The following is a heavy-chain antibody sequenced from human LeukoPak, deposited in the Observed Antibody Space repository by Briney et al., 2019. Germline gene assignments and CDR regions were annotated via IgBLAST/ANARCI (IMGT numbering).Heavy chain of an antibody. D-gene: IGHD5-18*01. V-gene: IGHV3-21*01. CDR3: ARIRDPYGYAHLDL. CDR2: ISGSSFYI. Sequence: GGSLRLSCAASGFIFSSCSMNWVRQAPGKGLEWVSSISGSSFYINYADSVRGRFTISRDNAENSVYLQMSSLRDEDAAVYYCARIRDPYGYAHLDLWGQGTLVTVST. J-gene: IGHJ4*02. CDR1: GFIFSSCS.